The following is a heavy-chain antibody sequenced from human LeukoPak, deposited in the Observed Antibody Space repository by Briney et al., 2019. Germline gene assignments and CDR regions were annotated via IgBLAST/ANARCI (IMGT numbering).Heavy chain of an antibody. CDR3: ATGSVTGTLFRLFDY. V-gene: IGHV1-69*06. D-gene: IGHD6-19*01. CDR2: IIPIFGTA. Sequence: SVKVSCKASGGTFSSYAISWVRQAPGQGLEWMGGIIPIFGTANYAQKFQGRVTITADKSTSTAYMELSSLRSEDTAVYYCATGSVTGTLFRLFDYWGQGTLVTVSS. CDR1: GGTFSSYA. J-gene: IGHJ4*02.